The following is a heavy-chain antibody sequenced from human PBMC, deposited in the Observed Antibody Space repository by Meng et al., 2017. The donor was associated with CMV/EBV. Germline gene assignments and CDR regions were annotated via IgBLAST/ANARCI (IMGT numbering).Heavy chain of an antibody. V-gene: IGHV1-2*02. CDR2: IYPNSGGT. J-gene: IGHJ4*02. D-gene: IGHD1-1*01. CDR1: GYMFSDHC. Sequence: QAQLVQAGAEVKSPGASVKASSQTAGYMFSDHCMHWVRQAPGQGVEWMGWIYPNSGGTHYAQKFQDRVTMTRDTSICTVYMELRRLTSDDTAVYYCVRAHNWGSDYWGQGTLVTVSS. CDR3: VRAHNWGSDY.